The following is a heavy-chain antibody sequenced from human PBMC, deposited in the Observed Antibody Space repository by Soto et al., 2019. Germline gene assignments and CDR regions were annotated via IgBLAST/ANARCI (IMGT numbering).Heavy chain of an antibody. D-gene: IGHD3-10*01. Sequence: ASVQVSCKASGYTFTSYYMHWVRHAPGQGLEWMGIINPSGGSTSYAQKFQGGVTRARDTSTSTVYMELSSLRSEDAAVYYCARALRYYNGMDVWGQGTTVTVSS. CDR3: ARALRYYNGMDV. CDR1: GYTFTSYY. V-gene: IGHV1-46*01. J-gene: IGHJ6*02. CDR2: INPSGGST.